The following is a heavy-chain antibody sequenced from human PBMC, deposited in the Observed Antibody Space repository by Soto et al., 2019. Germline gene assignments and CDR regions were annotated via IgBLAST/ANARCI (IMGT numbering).Heavy chain of an antibody. D-gene: IGHD2-2*01. Sequence: QVQLVESGGGVVQPGRSLRLSCAASGFTFSSYGMHWVRQAPGKGLEWVAVISSDGSNKYYPDSVKGRFTISRDNSKNTLYLQMNSLRAEDTAVYYCAKDYSIRVVPAATDYYYGMDVWGQGTTVTVSS. CDR2: ISSDGSNK. J-gene: IGHJ6*02. CDR1: GFTFSSYG. V-gene: IGHV3-30*18. CDR3: AKDYSIRVVPAATDYYYGMDV.